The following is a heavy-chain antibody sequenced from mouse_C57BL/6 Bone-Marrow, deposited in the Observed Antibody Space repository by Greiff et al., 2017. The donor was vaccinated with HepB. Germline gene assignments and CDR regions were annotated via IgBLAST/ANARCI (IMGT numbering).Heavy chain of an antibody. J-gene: IGHJ4*01. D-gene: IGHD2-2*01. Sequence: EVMLVESGGGLVKPGGSLKLSCAASGFTFSSYAMSWVRQTPEKRLEWVATISDGGSYTYYPDNVKGRFTISRDNAKNNLYLQMSHLKSEDTAMYYCASAIYYGYDDYAMDYWGQGTSVTVSS. CDR3: ASAIYYGYDDYAMDY. CDR1: GFTFSSYA. CDR2: ISDGGSYT. V-gene: IGHV5-4*03.